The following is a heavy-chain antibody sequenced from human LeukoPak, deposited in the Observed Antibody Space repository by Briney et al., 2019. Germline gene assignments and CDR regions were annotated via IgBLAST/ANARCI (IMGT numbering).Heavy chain of an antibody. D-gene: IGHD6-13*01. CDR2: INHSGST. J-gene: IGHJ3*02. CDR3: ARDSAAAGMDAFDI. Sequence: SETLSLTCAVSGGSFSGYYWSWIRQPPGKGLEWIGEINHSGSTNYNPSLKSRVTISVDTSKNQFSLKLSSVTAADTAVYYCARDSAAAGMDAFDIWGQGTMVTVSS. V-gene: IGHV4-34*01. CDR1: GGSFSGYY.